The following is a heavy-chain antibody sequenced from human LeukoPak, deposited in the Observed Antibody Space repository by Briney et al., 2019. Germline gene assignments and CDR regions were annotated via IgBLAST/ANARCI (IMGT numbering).Heavy chain of an antibody. CDR3: AREGPRSSYFDY. J-gene: IGHJ4*02. CDR1: GGSISSYY. CDR2: IYYSGST. V-gene: IGHV4-59*01. Sequence: PSGTLSLTCAVSGGSISSYYWSWIRQPPGKGLEWIGYIYYSGSTNYNPSLKSRVTISVDTSKNQFSLKLSSVTAADTAVYYCAREGPRSSYFDYWGQGTLVTVSS. D-gene: IGHD6-6*01.